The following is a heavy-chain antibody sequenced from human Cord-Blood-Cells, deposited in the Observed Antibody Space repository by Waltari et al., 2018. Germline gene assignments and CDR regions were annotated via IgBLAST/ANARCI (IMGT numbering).Heavy chain of an antibody. D-gene: IGHD6-6*01. CDR2: ISSSSSYI. J-gene: IGHJ4*02. Sequence: EVQLVESGGGLVKPGGSLRPPCAASGFTFRSYSLHWCRQAPGKGLEWVSSISSSSSYIYYADSVKGRFTISRDNAKNSLYLQMNSLRAEDTAVYYCARGQLVGGGVDYWGQGTLVTVSS. V-gene: IGHV3-21*01. CDR1: GFTFRSYS. CDR3: ARGQLVGGGVDY.